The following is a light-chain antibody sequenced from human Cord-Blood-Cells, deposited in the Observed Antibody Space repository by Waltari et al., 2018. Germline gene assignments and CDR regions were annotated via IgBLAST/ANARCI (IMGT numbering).Light chain of an antibody. J-gene: IGKJ2*01. V-gene: IGKV4-1*01. Sequence: DIVTTQSPDSLAVSLGETATINCKSSQSVFYSSNNKNYLAWYQQKPGQPPKLLIYWASTRESGVPDRFSGSWSGADFTLTIISLQAEDVAVYYCQQYYSTPYTFGQGTKLEIK. CDR3: QQYYSTPYT. CDR2: WAS. CDR1: QSVFYSSNNKNY.